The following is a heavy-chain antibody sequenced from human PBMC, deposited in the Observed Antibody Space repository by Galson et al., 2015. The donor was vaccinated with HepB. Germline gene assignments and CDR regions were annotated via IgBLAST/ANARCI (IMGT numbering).Heavy chain of an antibody. CDR3: ARENGYCSGGSCRYDAFDI. Sequence: SLRLSCAASGFTFSSYAMHWVRQAPGKGLEWVAVISYDGSNKYYADSVKGRFTISGDNSKNTLYLQMNSLRAEDTAVYYCARENGYCSGGSCRYDAFDIWGQGTMVTVSS. V-gene: IGHV3-30*04. CDR1: GFTFSSYA. J-gene: IGHJ3*02. CDR2: ISYDGSNK. D-gene: IGHD2-15*01.